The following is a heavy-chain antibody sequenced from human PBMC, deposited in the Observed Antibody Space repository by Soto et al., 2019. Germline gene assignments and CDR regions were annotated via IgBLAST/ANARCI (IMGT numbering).Heavy chain of an antibody. D-gene: IGHD2-15*01. V-gene: IGHV3-21*01. Sequence: EVQLVESGGGLVKPGGSLRLSCAASGFSFSSYSMNWVRQAPGKGLEWVSSISSSTSYINYSDSVKGRFTISRDNAKKSLYLQRNSLRAEDTAVYYCARGYTGYCSGGTGYWFDPWGQGTLVTVSS. CDR2: ISSSTSYI. CDR3: ARGYTGYCSGGTGYWFDP. J-gene: IGHJ5*02. CDR1: GFSFSSYS.